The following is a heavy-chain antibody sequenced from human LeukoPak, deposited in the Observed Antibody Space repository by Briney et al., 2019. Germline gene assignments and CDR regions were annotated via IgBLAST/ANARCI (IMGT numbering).Heavy chain of an antibody. CDR1: GFTFSSYS. D-gene: IGHD2-21*02. Sequence: PGGSLRLSCAASGFTFSSYSMNWVRQAPGKGLEWISYISSSSSAIYYADSVKGRFTISRDNAKKSLFLQMNILRAEDTAVYYCARDLFNGLLSPTTLGYWGQGTLVTVSS. CDR3: ARDLFNGLLSPTTLGY. J-gene: IGHJ4*02. CDR2: ISSSSSAI. V-gene: IGHV3-48*01.